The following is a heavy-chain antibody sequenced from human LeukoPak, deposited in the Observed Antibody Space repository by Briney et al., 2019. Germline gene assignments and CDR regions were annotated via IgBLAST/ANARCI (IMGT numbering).Heavy chain of an antibody. Sequence: GASVTVSLSFSVYIFTICCISWVRQPPGQGLEGVGWNSAYNSNANHAQKLHGRVTMPRDPSTSTAYMELRRLRSDDTAVYYSARDRVAAAGTDFQHWSQRTLVTVSS. J-gene: IGHJ1*01. CDR3: ARDRVAAAGTDFQH. D-gene: IGHD6-13*01. CDR2: NSAYNSNA. V-gene: IGHV1-18*01. CDR1: VYIFTICC.